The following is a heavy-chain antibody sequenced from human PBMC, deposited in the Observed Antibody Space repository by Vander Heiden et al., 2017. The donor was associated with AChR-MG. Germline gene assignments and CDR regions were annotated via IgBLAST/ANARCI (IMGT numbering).Heavy chain of an antibody. V-gene: IGHV3-21*01. CDR1: GCTFSSYT. Sequence: EVQLVESGGGLVKPGGSLRLSCAASGCTFSSYTMNWVRQAPGKGLEWVSSISSSSSYIYYADSVKGRFTISRDNAKNSLYLQMNSLRAEDTAVYYCARVPRTGYFDYWGQGTLVTVSS. CDR3: ARVPRTGYFDY. J-gene: IGHJ4*02. CDR2: ISSSSSYI.